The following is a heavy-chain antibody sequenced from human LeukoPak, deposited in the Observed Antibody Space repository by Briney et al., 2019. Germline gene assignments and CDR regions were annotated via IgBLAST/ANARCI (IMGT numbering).Heavy chain of an antibody. CDR2: IYYSGST. Sequence: SETLSLTCTVSGCSISSSSYYWGWLRQPPGKGLDWIGSIYYSGSTYYNPSLKSRVTISVDTSKNQFSLKLSSVTAADTAVYYCARGEGYLGWFDPWGQGNLVSVSS. J-gene: IGHJ5*02. D-gene: IGHD2-2*01. V-gene: IGHV4-39*07. CDR1: GCSISSSSYY. CDR3: ARGEGYLGWFDP.